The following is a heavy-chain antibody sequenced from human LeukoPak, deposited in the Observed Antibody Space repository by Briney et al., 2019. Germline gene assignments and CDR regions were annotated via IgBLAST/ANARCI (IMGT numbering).Heavy chain of an antibody. V-gene: IGHV4-30-4*01. D-gene: IGHD3-22*01. Sequence: PSETLSLTCTVSGGSISSGDYYWSWIRQPPGKGLEWIGYICYSGSTYYNPSLKSRVTISVDTSKNQFSLKLSSVTAADTAVYYCARGFYDSSGYYGYDYWGQGSLVTVSS. CDR2: ICYSGST. CDR1: GGSISSGDYY. CDR3: ARGFYDSSGYYGYDY. J-gene: IGHJ4*02.